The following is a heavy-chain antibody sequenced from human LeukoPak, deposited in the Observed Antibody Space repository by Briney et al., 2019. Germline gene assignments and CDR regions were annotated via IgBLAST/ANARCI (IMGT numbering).Heavy chain of an antibody. D-gene: IGHD3-22*01. J-gene: IGHJ5*01. V-gene: IGHV1-18*01. CDR1: TSR. Sequence: ASVKVSCKATSRISWVRQAPGQGLEGMGWIGTYGGDTYYAQKFQGRITVTTVTSTSTVYMELRNLRSDETAVYYCARDLWNFYDDSGYNRDFDSWGQGTLVTVSS. CDR2: IGTYGGDT. CDR3: ARDLWNFYDDSGYNRDFDS.